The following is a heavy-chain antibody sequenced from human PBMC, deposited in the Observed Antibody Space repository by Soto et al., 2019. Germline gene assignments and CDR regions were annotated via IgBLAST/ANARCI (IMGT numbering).Heavy chain of an antibody. CDR3: AVGFRGANADWFDP. CDR1: GYTFTRYA. Sequence: QVQLVQSGAGVKKPGASVKVSCQASGYTFTRYAMHWVRQAPGQRLEWMGCINAGDGNTKYSQKFQGRVTITSDTSASTAYMELSSLRSEDTAVYYCAVGFRGANADWFDPWGQVTLVTFS. J-gene: IGHJ5*02. V-gene: IGHV1-3*01. D-gene: IGHD2-15*01. CDR2: INAGDGNT.